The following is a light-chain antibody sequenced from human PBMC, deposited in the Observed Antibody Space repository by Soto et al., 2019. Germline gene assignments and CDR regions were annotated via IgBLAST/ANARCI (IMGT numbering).Light chain of an antibody. J-gene: IGLJ1*01. V-gene: IGLV2-8*01. CDR2: EVN. Sequence: QSALTQPPSASGSPGQSGTISCTGTSSDVGGYNYVSWYQHHPGKAPKLMIFEVNKRPSGVPDRFSGSKFGNTAFLTVSGLQAEDEADYYCTSYAGWIYVFGTGTKLTVL. CDR1: SSDVGGYNY. CDR3: TSYAGWIYV.